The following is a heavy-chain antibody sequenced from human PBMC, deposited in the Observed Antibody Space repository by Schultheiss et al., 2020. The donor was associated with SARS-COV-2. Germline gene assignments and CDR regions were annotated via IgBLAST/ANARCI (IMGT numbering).Heavy chain of an antibody. CDR2: IYYSGST. CDR1: GGSISSYY. V-gene: IGHV4-59*08. CDR3: ARHLPYFDL. J-gene: IGHJ2*01. Sequence: GSLRLSCTVSGGSISSYYWSWIRQPPGKGLEWIGYIYYSGSTYYNPSLKSRVTISVDTSKNQFSLKLSSVTAADTAVYYCARHLPYFDLWGRGTLVTVSS.